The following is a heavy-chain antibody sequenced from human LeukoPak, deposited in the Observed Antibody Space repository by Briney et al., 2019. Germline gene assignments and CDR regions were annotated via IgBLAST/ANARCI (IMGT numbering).Heavy chain of an antibody. CDR2: ISGSGGST. D-gene: IGHD5-12*01. CDR3: AKGWYSGYDYDY. CDR1: GFTFSSYA. J-gene: IGHJ4*02. Sequence: GGSLRLSCAASGFTFSSYAMSWVRQPPGKGLEWVSAISGSGGSTYYPDSVKGRFTISRDNSKNTLYLQMNSLRAEDTAVYNCAKGWYSGYDYDYWGQGTLVTVSS. V-gene: IGHV3-23*01.